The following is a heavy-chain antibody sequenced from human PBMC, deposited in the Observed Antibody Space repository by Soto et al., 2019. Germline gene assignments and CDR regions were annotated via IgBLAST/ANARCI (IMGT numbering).Heavy chain of an antibody. D-gene: IGHD3-3*01. V-gene: IGHV3-33*01. J-gene: IGHJ4*02. CDR2: IWYDGSNK. CDR3: AREGGYDFWSAYDFDY. Sequence: QVQLVESGGGVVQPGRSLRLSCAASGFTFSSYGMHLVRQAPGKGLEWVAVIWYDGSNKYYADSVKGRFPISRDNSKNTLYLQMNSLRAEDTAVYYCAREGGYDFWSAYDFDYWGQGTLVTVSS. CDR1: GFTFSSYG.